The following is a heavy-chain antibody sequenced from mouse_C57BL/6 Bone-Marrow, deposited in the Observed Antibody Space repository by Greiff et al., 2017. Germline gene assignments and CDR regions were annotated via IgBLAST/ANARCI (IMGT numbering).Heavy chain of an antibody. V-gene: IGHV1-39*01. Sequence: VQLKQSGPELVKPGASVKISCKASGYSFTDYNMNWVKQSNGKSLEWIGVINPNYGTTSYNQKFKGKATLTVDQSSSTAYMQLNSLTSEDSAVYYCAQDYGSSGYWYFDVWGTGTTVTVSS. J-gene: IGHJ1*03. CDR3: AQDYGSSGYWYFDV. D-gene: IGHD1-1*01. CDR2: INPNYGTT. CDR1: GYSFTDYN.